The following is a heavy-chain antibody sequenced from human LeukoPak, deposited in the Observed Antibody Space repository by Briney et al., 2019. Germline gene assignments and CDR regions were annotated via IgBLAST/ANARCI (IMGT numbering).Heavy chain of an antibody. J-gene: IGHJ4*02. CDR3: AKDMNTVTTTFDY. CDR1: GFTFSTYA. CDR2: ISNDATKK. V-gene: IGHV3-30*18. Sequence: PGRSLRLSCAASGFTFSTYAMHWVRQAPGKGLEWVAVISNDATKKYCADSVKGRSTISRDNSENTLYLQMNSLRAEDTAVYYCAKDMNTVTTTFDYWGQGTLVTVSS. D-gene: IGHD4-17*01.